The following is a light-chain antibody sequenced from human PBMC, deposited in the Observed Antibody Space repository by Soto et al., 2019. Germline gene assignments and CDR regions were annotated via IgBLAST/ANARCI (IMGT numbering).Light chain of an antibody. CDR2: DVS. J-gene: IGLJ1*01. Sequence: QSALTQPASVSGAPGQSIAISCTGTSSDVGGYNYVSWYQQHPGKAPKLMIYDVSNRPSGVYNRFSGSKSGNTASLTISGLQDEDDADYYCCSYTTSITYVFGTGAKVTVL. CDR1: SSDVGGYNY. CDR3: CSYTTSITYV. V-gene: IGLV2-14*03.